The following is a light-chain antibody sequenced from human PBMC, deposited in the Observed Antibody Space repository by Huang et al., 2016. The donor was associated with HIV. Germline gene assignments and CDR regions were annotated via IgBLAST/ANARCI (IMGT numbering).Light chain of an antibody. CDR2: GAS. CDR3: QESDTWPRLT. V-gene: IGKV3-11*01. CDR1: QSVSHY. J-gene: IGKJ4*01. Sequence: IVLTQTPASLSLSAGERATLTCRASQSVSHYLAWYQHKPGQPPRLLIYGASRRATDMPARFNGSGSGTDVTLTISSLEAEDSALYYCQESDTWPRLTLGGGTKVEIK.